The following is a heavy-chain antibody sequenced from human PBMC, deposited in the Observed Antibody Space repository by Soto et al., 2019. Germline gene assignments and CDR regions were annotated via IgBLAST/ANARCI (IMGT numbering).Heavy chain of an antibody. CDR1: GFTFSNYA. V-gene: IGHV3-23*01. CDR2: VSATAGTT. CDR3: AKDRLAGGFDY. Sequence: GGSLRLSCAASGFTFSNYAMSWVRQAPGKGLEWVSLVSATAGTTYYTDYVKGRFTISRDNSRNTVYLQMNGLRSDDTAVYYCAKDRLAGGFDYWGQGTLVTVSS. D-gene: IGHD1-26*01. J-gene: IGHJ4*02.